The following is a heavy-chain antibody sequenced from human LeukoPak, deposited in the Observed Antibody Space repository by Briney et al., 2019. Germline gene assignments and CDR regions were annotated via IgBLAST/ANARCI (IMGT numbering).Heavy chain of an antibody. CDR2: IYYSGST. D-gene: IGHD6-13*01. V-gene: IGHV4-59*08. CDR3: ARHGSSSWSYFDY. CDR1: GGSISSYY. Sequence: SGTLSLTXTVSGGSISSYYWSWIRQPPGKGLEWIGYIYYSGSTNYNPSLKSRVTISVDTSKNQFSLKLSSVTAADTAVYYCARHGSSSWSYFDYWGQGTLVTVSS. J-gene: IGHJ4*02.